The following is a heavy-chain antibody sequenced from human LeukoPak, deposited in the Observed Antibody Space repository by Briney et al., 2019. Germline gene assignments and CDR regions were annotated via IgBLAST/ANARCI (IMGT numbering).Heavy chain of an antibody. D-gene: IGHD3-16*01. CDR2: IHNDGTMG. CDR1: GFTFSRLG. Sequence: GGSLRLSCAASGFTFSRLGMPRVRQAPGKGLEWVAVIHNDGTMGQYADSVKGRFTISKDNSQDTVYLQMNSLRDDDTAVYYCAKEGDQFRGYLDVWGKGTTVTVSS. V-gene: IGHV3-30*02. J-gene: IGHJ6*03. CDR3: AKEGDQFRGYLDV.